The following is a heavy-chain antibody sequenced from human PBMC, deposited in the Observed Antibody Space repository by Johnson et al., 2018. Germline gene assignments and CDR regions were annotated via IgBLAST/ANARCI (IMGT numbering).Heavy chain of an antibody. J-gene: IGHJ3*02. V-gene: IGHV3-23*04. Sequence: VQLVESGGGLVQPGGSLRLSCAASGFTFSSYAMSWVRQAPGKGLEWVSAISGSGGSTYYADSVKGRFTISRDNSKNTLYLQMNSLGAGDTAVYYCANHFISSGWSYDAFDIWGQGTMVTVSS. D-gene: IGHD6-19*01. CDR3: ANHFISSGWSYDAFDI. CDR1: GFTFSSYA. CDR2: ISGSGGST.